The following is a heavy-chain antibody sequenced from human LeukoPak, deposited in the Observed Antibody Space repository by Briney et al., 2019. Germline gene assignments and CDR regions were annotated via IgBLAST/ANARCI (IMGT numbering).Heavy chain of an antibody. CDR1: GGSTSSYY. CDR2: IHYSGST. CDR3: ARGVDTEALDY. J-gene: IGHJ4*02. Sequence: KPSETLSLTCTVSGGSTSSYYWSWIRQPPGKGLEWIGYIHYSGSTKYNPSLKSRVTISVDTSKNQFSLKLRFVTAADTAVYYCARGVDTEALDYWGQGTLVTVSS. V-gene: IGHV4-59*01. D-gene: IGHD5-18*01.